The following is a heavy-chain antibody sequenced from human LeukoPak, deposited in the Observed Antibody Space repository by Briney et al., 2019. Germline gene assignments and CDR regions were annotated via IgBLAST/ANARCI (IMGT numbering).Heavy chain of an antibody. V-gene: IGHV3-48*01. CDR2: ISSSSSTI. J-gene: IGHJ5*02. D-gene: IGHD2/OR15-2a*01. CDR1: GFTFSSYS. Sequence: PGGSLRLSCAASGFTFSSYSMNWVRQAPGKGLEWVSYISSSSSTIYYADSVKGRFTISRDNAKNSLYLQMNSLRAEDTAVYYCARTFPPVLTYFDPWGQGTLVIVSS. CDR3: ARTFPPVLTYFDP.